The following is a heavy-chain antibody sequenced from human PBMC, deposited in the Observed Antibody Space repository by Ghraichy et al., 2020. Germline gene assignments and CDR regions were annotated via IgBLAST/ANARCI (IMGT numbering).Heavy chain of an antibody. CDR1: GGSISSYY. D-gene: IGHD3-10*01. CDR2: IYYSGST. J-gene: IGHJ2*01. Sequence: SETLSLTCTVSGGSISSYYWSWIRQPPGKGLEWIGYIYYSGSTNYNPSLKSRVTISVDTSKNQFSLKLSSVTAADTAVYYCARVAMVRGVSYWYFDLWGRGTLVTVSS. CDR3: ARVAMVRGVSYWYFDL. V-gene: IGHV4-59*01.